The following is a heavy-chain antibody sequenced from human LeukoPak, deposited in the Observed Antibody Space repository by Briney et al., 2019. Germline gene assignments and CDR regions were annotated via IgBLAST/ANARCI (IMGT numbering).Heavy chain of an antibody. CDR2: ITSSGATI. J-gene: IGHJ4*02. D-gene: IGHD3-10*01. CDR3: ASYSSVPYFDY. CDR1: GFTFRSYA. Sequence: GGSLRLSCEASGFTFRSYAVNWVRQAPGRGREGVSHITSSGATIYYADSVKGRFTISRDNAKNSLSLHMSSLRAEDTAIYYCASYSSVPYFDYWGRGTLVTVSS. V-gene: IGHV3-48*03.